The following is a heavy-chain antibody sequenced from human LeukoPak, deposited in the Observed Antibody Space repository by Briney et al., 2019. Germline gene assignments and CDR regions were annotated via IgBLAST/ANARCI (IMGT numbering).Heavy chain of an antibody. Sequence: SETLSLTCTVSGGSISSSSYYWGWIRQPPGKGLEWIGYIYYSGSTNYNPSLKSRVTISVDTSKNQFSLKLSSVTAADTAVYYCARSPVVKQWLEYYFDYWGQGTLVTVSS. CDR3: ARSPVVKQWLEYYFDY. CDR1: GGSISSSSYY. J-gene: IGHJ4*02. V-gene: IGHV4-61*05. CDR2: IYYSGST. D-gene: IGHD6-19*01.